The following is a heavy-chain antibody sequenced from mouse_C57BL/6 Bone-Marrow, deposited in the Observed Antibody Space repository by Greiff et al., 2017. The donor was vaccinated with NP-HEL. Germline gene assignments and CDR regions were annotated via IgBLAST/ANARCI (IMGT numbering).Heavy chain of an antibody. Sequence: QVQLQQPGAELVKPGASVKLSCKASGYTFTSYWMHWVKQRPGQGLEWIGMIHPHSGSTNYNEKFKSKATLTVDKSSSTAYMQLSSLTSEDSAVYYCARNYYGSRPWYFDVWGTGTTVTVSS. CDR2: IHPHSGST. D-gene: IGHD1-1*01. CDR3: ARNYYGSRPWYFDV. J-gene: IGHJ1*03. CDR1: GYTFTSYW. V-gene: IGHV1-64*01.